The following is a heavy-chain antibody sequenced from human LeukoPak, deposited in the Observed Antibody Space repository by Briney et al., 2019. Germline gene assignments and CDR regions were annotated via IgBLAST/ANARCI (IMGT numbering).Heavy chain of an antibody. J-gene: IGHJ3*02. V-gene: IGHV3-11*04. CDR3: ARGDNYDSSGYDDAFDI. Sequence: GGSLRLSCAASGFTFSDHYMSWIRQAPGKGLEWISYISSSGSTKYYADSVKGRFTISRDNAKNSLYLQMNSLRAEDTAVYYCARGDNYDSSGYDDAFDIWGQGTMVTVSS. D-gene: IGHD3-22*01. CDR2: ISSSGSTK. CDR1: GFTFSDHY.